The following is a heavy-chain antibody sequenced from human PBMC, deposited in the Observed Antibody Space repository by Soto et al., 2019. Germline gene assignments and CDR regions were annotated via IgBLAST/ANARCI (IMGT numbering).Heavy chain of an antibody. CDR2: ISDSGGST. CDR3: AAALSGYTPNYDY. D-gene: IGHD5-18*01. J-gene: IGHJ4*02. V-gene: IGHV3-23*01. Sequence: GGSLRLSCVASGFTFTNYGMNWVRQAPGKGLEWVSAISDSGGSTFYADSAKGRFTISRDNSKNTLYLQMNGLRSEDTAIYYCAAALSGYTPNYDYWGQGTPVTVSS. CDR1: GFTFTNYG.